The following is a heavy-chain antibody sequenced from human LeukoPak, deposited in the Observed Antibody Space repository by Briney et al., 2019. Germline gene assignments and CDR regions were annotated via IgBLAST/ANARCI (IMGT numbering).Heavy chain of an antibody. CDR1: GFKFSNYA. V-gene: IGHV3-23*01. Sequence: PGGSLRLSCAASGFKFSNYAMSWVRQAPGKGLEWVSGLLGGGDSTYYADSVKGRFTISRDNSKNTLFLQMNSLRAEDTAIYYCVTYYYVYGTFDYWGQGTLVTVSS. CDR3: VTYYYVYGTFDY. J-gene: IGHJ4*02. CDR2: LLGGGDST. D-gene: IGHD3-10*02.